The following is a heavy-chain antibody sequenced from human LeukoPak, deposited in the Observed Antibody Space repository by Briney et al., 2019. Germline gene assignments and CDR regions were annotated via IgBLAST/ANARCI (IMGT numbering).Heavy chain of an antibody. D-gene: IGHD2-8*01. CDR3: AGGSVVWQFDY. Sequence: GGSLRLYCAASGFTVSSNHMSWVRQAPGKGLEWVSVIYSDGSAYYPDSVKGRFTISRDNSRNTLYLQMNSLRADDTAVYFCAGGSVVWQFDYWGQGTLVAVSS. J-gene: IGHJ4*02. V-gene: IGHV3-53*01. CDR1: GFTVSSNH. CDR2: IYSDGSA.